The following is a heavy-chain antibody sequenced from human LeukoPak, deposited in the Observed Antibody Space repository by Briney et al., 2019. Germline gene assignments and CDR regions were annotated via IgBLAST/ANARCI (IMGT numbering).Heavy chain of an antibody. Sequence: SVKVSCKASGGTFSSYAISWVRQAPGQGLEWMGRIIPIFGTANYAQKFQGRVTITADKSTSAAYMELSSLRSEDTAVYYCARDQGEKYQLLSGWGQGTLVTVSS. J-gene: IGHJ4*02. CDR3: ARDQGEKYQLLSG. CDR1: GGTFSSYA. D-gene: IGHD2-2*01. V-gene: IGHV1-69*06. CDR2: IIPIFGTA.